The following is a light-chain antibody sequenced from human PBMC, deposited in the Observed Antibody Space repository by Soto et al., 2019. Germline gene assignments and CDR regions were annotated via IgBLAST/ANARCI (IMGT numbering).Light chain of an antibody. CDR3: QQYNNWPRT. J-gene: IGKJ2*01. Sequence: ERVMTQSPGTLSVFPGERATLSCRASQTVSSKIAWYQQKPGQAPRLLIYDASTRATGIPARFSGSGSGTEFTLTISSLQSEDFAIYYCQQYNNWPRTFGQGTKLESK. CDR2: DAS. CDR1: QTVSSK. V-gene: IGKV3-15*01.